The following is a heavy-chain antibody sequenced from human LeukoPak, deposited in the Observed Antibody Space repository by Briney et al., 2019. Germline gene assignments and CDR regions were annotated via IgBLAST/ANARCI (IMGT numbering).Heavy chain of an antibody. J-gene: IGHJ3*02. V-gene: IGHV3-48*02. CDR3: ARWDQLHPGDAFDI. CDR2: ISTSVTLI. CDR1: GFTFSSYW. Sequence: HSGGSLRLSCAASGFTFSSYWMSWVRQAPGKGLEWVSYISTSVTLINYADSVKGRFTISRDNAKNSLYLQMNSLRDEDTAVYYCARWDQLHPGDAFDIWGQGTMVTVSS. D-gene: IGHD2-2*01.